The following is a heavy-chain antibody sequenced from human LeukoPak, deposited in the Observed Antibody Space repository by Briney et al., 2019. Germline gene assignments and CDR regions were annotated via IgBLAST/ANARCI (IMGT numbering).Heavy chain of an antibody. CDR1: GFSFSSYV. D-gene: IGHD1-1*01. CDR3: VTRGTSASTYLQH. Sequence: GGSLTLSCGASGFSFSSYVMSWVRQAPGTGLGWISTITSGGNTYYADSVKGRFTISRDNSKNTLHLQLNSLRAEDTAVYYCVTRGTSASTYLQHWGQGTLVTVSS. J-gene: IGHJ4*02. V-gene: IGHV3-23*01. CDR2: ITSGGNT.